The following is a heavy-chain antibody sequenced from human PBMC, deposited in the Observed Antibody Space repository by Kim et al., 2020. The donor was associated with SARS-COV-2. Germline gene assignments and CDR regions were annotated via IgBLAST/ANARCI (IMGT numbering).Heavy chain of an antibody. D-gene: IGHD3-9*01. Sequence: SETLSLTCAVYGGSFSGYYWSWIRQPPGKGLEWIGEINHSGSTNYNPSLKSRVTISVDTSKNQFSLKLSSVTAADTAVYYCARGIYDILTGYGGHPQTSDYWGQGTLVTVSS. CDR3: ARGIYDILTGYGGHPQTSDY. CDR1: GGSFSGYY. V-gene: IGHV4-34*01. J-gene: IGHJ4*02. CDR2: INHSGST.